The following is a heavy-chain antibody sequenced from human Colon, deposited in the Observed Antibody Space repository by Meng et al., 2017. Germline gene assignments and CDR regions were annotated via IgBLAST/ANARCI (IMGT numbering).Heavy chain of an antibody. D-gene: IGHD2-2*01. CDR3: ARTGCSSSSCYDY. Sequence: QVQDVQSGAEEKKPGASVTVSCKASGYSFTTYAMHWVRQAPGQRLEWMGWINAGNGNTKYSEKFQSRVTITRDTAASTAYMELSSLRSEDTAVYYCARTGCSSSSCYDYWGQGTLVTVSS. V-gene: IGHV1-3*05. CDR1: GYSFTTYA. J-gene: IGHJ4*02. CDR2: INAGNGNT.